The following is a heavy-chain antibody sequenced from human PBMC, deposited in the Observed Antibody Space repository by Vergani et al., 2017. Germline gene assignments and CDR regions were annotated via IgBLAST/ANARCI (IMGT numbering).Heavy chain of an antibody. D-gene: IGHD1-14*01. CDR3: ARVDPGNPDAFDI. CDR1: GFTFSSYA. V-gene: IGHV3-30*04. CDR2: ISYDGSNK. Sequence: QVQLVESGGGVVQPGRSLRLSCAASGFTFSSYAMHWVRQAPGKGLEWVAVISYDGSNKYYADSVKGRFTISRDNSKNTLYLQMNSLRAGDTAVYYCARVDPGNPDAFDIWGQGTMVTVSS. J-gene: IGHJ3*02.